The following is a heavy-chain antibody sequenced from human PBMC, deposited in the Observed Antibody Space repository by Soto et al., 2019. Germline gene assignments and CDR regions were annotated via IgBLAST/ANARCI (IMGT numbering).Heavy chain of an antibody. V-gene: IGHV2-5*01. J-gene: IGHJ5*02. CDR1: GFSLKSGGAG. Sequence: QITLKESGPTLVKPTQTLTLTCSCSGFSLKSGGAGVGWIRQSPGKALEWLALIYWNEGKRYSPSLRSRLTITKDTSKNQVVLTMTNMDPVDTATYYCAHRGYGDYPRDNWFDPWGQGTLVTVSS. D-gene: IGHD4-17*01. CDR2: IYWNEGK. CDR3: AHRGYGDYPRDNWFDP.